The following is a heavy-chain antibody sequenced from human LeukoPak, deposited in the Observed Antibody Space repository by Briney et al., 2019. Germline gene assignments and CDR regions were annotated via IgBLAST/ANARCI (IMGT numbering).Heavy chain of an antibody. CDR3: AVDIVVVPAASWFAP. V-gene: IGHV4-34*01. CDR1: GGSFSGYY. D-gene: IGHD2-2*03. J-gene: IGHJ5*02. Sequence: SETLSLTCAVYGGSFSGYYWSWIRQPPGKGLEWIGEINHSGSTNYNPSLRSRVTISVDTSKNQFSLKLSSVTAADTAVYYCAVDIVVVPAASWFAPSGQGTLVTVSS. CDR2: INHSGST.